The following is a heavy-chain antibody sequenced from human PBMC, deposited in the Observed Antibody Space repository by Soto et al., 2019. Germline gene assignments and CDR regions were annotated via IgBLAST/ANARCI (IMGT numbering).Heavy chain of an antibody. CDR1: GGSISSDDYY. CDR2: FSYSGIT. Sequence: QVQLQQSGPGLVKPSQTLSLTCTVSGGSISSDDYYWSWIRQPPGKGLEWIGYFSYSGITYYNPSLRSRLTVLVDTSKNQFSLKLNSVTAADTAVYYCARQYHGSGLDYWGQGSLVTVSS. J-gene: IGHJ4*02. D-gene: IGHD3-10*01. V-gene: IGHV4-30-4*01. CDR3: ARQYHGSGLDY.